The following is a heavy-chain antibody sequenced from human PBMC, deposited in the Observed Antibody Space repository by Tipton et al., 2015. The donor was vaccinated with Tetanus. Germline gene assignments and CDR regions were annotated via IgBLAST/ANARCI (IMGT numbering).Heavy chain of an antibody. Sequence: TLSLTCTVSGGSISSGGYYWSWIRQHPGKGLEWIGDIYYSGSTYYNPSLKSRVTISVDTSKNQFSLKLNSVTAAATAVDYCARDQARGARGWNYFDYWGQGTLVTVSS. V-gene: IGHV4-31*03. CDR3: ARDQARGARGWNYFDY. J-gene: IGHJ4*02. D-gene: IGHD1-26*01. CDR2: IYYSGST. CDR1: GGSISSGGYY.